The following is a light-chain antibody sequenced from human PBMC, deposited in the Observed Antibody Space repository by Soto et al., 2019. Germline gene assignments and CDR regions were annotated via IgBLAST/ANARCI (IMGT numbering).Light chain of an antibody. J-gene: IGLJ1*01. Sequence: QSVLTQPASVSGSPGQSITISCTGTSSDVGGYNYVSWYQHHPGKAPKLMIYGVSNRPSGVSNRFSGSKSGNTASLTISGLQAEDEADYYCSSYTSSSPYVFGSGTKLTVL. V-gene: IGLV2-14*03. CDR3: SSYTSSSPYV. CDR1: SSDVGGYNY. CDR2: GVS.